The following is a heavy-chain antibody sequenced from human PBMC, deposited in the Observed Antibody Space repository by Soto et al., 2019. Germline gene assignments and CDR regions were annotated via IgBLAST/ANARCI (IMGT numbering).Heavy chain of an antibody. CDR2: INHSGST. CDR3: ARGIAAAGTPNFDY. Sequence: SETLSLTCAVYGGSFSGYYWSWIRQPPGKGLEWIGEINHSGSTNYNPSLKSRVTISVDTSKNQFSLKLSSVTAADTAVYYCARGIAAAGTPNFDYWGQGTLVTVSS. CDR1: GGSFSGYY. D-gene: IGHD6-13*01. J-gene: IGHJ4*02. V-gene: IGHV4-34*01.